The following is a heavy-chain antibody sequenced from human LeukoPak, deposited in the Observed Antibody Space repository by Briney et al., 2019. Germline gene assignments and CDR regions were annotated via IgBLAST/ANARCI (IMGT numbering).Heavy chain of an antibody. CDR1: GFTLSNYA. CDR2: ISGSGGST. V-gene: IGHV3-23*01. D-gene: IGHD3-22*01. Sequence: PGGSLRLSCVASGFTLSNYAMSWVRQAPGKGLEWVSGISGSGGSTYYADSVKGRFTISRDNSKNTLYLQMNSLRAEDTAVYYCAKYHYDSSGYWYFDLWGRGTLLTVSS. CDR3: AKYHYDSSGYWYFDL. J-gene: IGHJ2*01.